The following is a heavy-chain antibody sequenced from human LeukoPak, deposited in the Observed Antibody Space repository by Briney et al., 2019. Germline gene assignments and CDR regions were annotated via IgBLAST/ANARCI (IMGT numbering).Heavy chain of an antibody. J-gene: IGHJ4*02. CDR2: INPNSGGT. D-gene: IGHD3-22*01. Sequence: ASVKVSCKASGYTFIGYYMHWVRQAPGQGLEWMGRINPNSGGTNYAQKFQGRVTMTRDTSISTAYMELSRLRSDDTAVYYCARAVLNYYDSSGYYTTSPYDYWGQGTLVTVSS. CDR1: GYTFIGYY. CDR3: ARAVLNYYDSSGYYTTSPYDY. V-gene: IGHV1-2*06.